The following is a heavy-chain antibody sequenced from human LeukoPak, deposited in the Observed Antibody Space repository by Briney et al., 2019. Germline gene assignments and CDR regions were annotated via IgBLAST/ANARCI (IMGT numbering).Heavy chain of an antibody. CDR1: GFTFSTYG. V-gene: IGHV3-30*02. CDR2: IRYDGSNK. CDR3: ANVNYDYGDYDGGDY. J-gene: IGHJ4*02. D-gene: IGHD4-17*01. Sequence: GGSLRLSCAASGFTFSTYGMHWVRQAPGKGLEWVAFIRYDGSNKYYADSVKGLFTISRDNSKNTLYLQMNSLRAEDTAVYYCANVNYDYGDYDGGDYWGQVTLVTVSS.